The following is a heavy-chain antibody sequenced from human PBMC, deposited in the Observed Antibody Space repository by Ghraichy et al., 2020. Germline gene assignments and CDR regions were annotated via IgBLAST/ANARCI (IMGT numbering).Heavy chain of an antibody. D-gene: IGHD3-10*01. CDR2: IHYRGST. V-gene: IGHV4-39*01. CDR1: GGSITGTLYY. J-gene: IGHJ6*02. Sequence: SQTLSLTCTVSGGSITGTLYYWGWVRQPPGKGLEWIGAIHYRGSTQYNPSLKSRVTISADTSKNQFSLKLNSVTAADTAVYYCARVRYGSGNYYFYYYGMDVWVQGSTVTVSS. CDR3: ARVRYGSGNYYFYYYGMDV.